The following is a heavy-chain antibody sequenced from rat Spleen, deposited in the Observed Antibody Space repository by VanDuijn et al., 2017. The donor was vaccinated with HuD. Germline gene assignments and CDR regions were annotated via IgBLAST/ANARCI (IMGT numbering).Heavy chain of an antibody. CDR2: IWGNGNA. D-gene: IGHD1-10*01. CDR1: GFSLTSNG. J-gene: IGHJ4*01. Sequence: QVQLKESGPGLVQPSQTLSLTCTVSGFSLTSNGVSWVRQPPGKVLEWMGVIWGNGNANYNSVLKSRLSISRDTSKSQVYLKMNSLRSEDTATYYCARPHNYRYVMDAWGQGASVTVSS. V-gene: IGHV2-13*01. CDR3: ARPHNYRYVMDA.